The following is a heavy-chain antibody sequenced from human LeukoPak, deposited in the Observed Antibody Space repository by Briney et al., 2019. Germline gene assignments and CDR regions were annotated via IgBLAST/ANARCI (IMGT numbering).Heavy chain of an antibody. V-gene: IGHV4-59*01. CDR1: GGSISSYY. J-gene: IGHJ4*02. CDR3: ARDSGSYHFDY. D-gene: IGHD1-26*01. CDR2: IYYSGST. Sequence: SETLSLTCTVSGGSISSYYWSWIRQPPGKGLEWIGYIYYSGSTNYNPSLESRVTISVDTSKNQFSLKLSSVTAADTAVYYCARDSGSYHFDYWGQGTLVTVSS.